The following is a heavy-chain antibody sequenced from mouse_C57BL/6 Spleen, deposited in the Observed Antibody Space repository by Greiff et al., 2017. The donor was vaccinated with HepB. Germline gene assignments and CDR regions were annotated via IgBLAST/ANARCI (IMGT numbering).Heavy chain of an antibody. J-gene: IGHJ1*03. CDR2: IYPRSGNT. Sequence: VKLQQSGAELARPGASVKLSCKASGYTFTSYGISWVKQRTGQGLEWIGEIYPRSGNTYYNEKFKGKATLTADKSSSTAYMELRSLTSEDSAVYFCARSDGYYWYFDVWGTGTTVTVSS. CDR1: GYTFTSYG. D-gene: IGHD2-3*01. V-gene: IGHV1-81*01. CDR3: ARSDGYYWYFDV.